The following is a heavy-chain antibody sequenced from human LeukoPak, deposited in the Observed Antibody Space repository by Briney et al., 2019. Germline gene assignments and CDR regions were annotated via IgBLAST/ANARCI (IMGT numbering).Heavy chain of an antibody. V-gene: IGHV4-34*01. CDR1: GVSFSGYY. CDR2: INHSGST. Sequence: PSETLSLTCDVYGVSFSGYYWSWIRQPPGKGLEWIGEINHSGSTNYDPSLKSRVTISVDTSRNQFSLKLSSVPAADTAVYYCAAMPYFDWSRDLWGQGTLVTVSS. D-gene: IGHD3-9*01. CDR3: AAMPYFDWSRDL. J-gene: IGHJ5*02.